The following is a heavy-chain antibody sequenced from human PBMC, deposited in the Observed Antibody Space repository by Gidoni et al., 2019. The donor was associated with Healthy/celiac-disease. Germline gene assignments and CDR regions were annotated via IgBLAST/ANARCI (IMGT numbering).Heavy chain of an antibody. J-gene: IGHJ6*02. D-gene: IGHD3-16*01. CDR2: VDPEDGET. V-gene: IGHV1-69-2*01. CDR1: GYTFTDYY. Sequence: EVPLVQSGAEVKKPGATVNISCKVSGYTFTDYYIHWVQQAPGKGLEWMGLVDPEDGETIYAEKFQGRVTITADTSTDTAYMELSSLRSEDTAVYYCATGPVHMGLRVEYYGMDVWGQGTTVTVSS. CDR3: ATGPVHMGLRVEYYGMDV.